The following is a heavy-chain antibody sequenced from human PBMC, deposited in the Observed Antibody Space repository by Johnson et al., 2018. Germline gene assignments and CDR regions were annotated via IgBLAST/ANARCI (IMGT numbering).Heavy chain of an antibody. J-gene: IGHJ6*03. CDR2: ISTSSNTI. CDR1: GFTFGDYA. Sequence: VQLVQSGGDLVQPGGSLRLSCAASGFTFGDYAMSWLRQAPGKGLEWLAYISTSSNTIWYADSLRGRFTISRDNAKNSLYLQMNSLRAEDTAVYFCARDAEQRHYSFYMAVWGKGNAVTVSS. D-gene: IGHD6-25*01. CDR3: ARDAEQRHYSFYMAV. V-gene: IGHV3-48*01.